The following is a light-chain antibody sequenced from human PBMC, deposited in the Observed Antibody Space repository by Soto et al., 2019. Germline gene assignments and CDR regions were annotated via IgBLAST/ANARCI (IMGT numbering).Light chain of an antibody. V-gene: IGKV3-20*01. J-gene: IGKJ1*01. CDR1: QSVSSNF. Sequence: EIVLTQSPGTLSLSPGERATLSCRASQSVSSNFLAWYQQRPGQAPRLLIYGASSRATGIPDRFSGSGSGTDFTLTISRPEPEDFAVYYCQQYGSSPETFGQGTKVEIK. CDR2: GAS. CDR3: QQYGSSPET.